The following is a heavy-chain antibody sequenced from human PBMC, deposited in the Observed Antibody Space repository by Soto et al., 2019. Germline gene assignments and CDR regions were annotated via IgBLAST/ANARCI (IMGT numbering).Heavy chain of an antibody. V-gene: IGHV5-51*01. D-gene: IGHD3-3*01. CDR1: GYSFTSYW. J-gene: IGHJ3*02. Sequence: GESLKISCKGSGYSFTSYWIGWVRQMPGKGLEWMGIIYPGDSDTRYSPSFQGQVTISADKSINTAYLQWSSLKASDTAMYYCARRSVFGLDAFDIWGQGTMVTVSS. CDR2: IYPGDSDT. CDR3: ARRSVFGLDAFDI.